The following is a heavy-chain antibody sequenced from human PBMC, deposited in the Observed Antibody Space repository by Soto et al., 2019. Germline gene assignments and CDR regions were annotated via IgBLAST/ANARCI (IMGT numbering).Heavy chain of an antibody. J-gene: IGHJ6*02. V-gene: IGHV5-51*01. CDR2: IYPGDSDP. CDR3: ARLRYYSDSSGYCGGDRDV. D-gene: IGHD3-22*01. CDR1: GYSLTSCW. Sequence: GESLKISCKGSGYSLTSCWIGWVRQMSGKGLEWMGIIYPGDSDPRYSPSFQGQVTISADKSISSANLHWSSLKASVTAMYYCARLRYYSDSSGYCGGDRDVWGQGTTGT.